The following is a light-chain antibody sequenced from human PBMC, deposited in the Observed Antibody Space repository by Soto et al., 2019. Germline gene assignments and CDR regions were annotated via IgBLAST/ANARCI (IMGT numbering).Light chain of an antibody. V-gene: IGKV3-20*01. CDR3: QQYGSSHT. Sequence: EIVLTQSPGTLSLSPGERATLSCRASQSVSSSDLAWYQQKPGQAPRLLIYGASGRAAGIPDRFSGSGSGTDFTLTISRLEPEDFAVYYCQQYGSSHTFGQGTKLEIK. CDR1: QSVSSSD. J-gene: IGKJ2*01. CDR2: GAS.